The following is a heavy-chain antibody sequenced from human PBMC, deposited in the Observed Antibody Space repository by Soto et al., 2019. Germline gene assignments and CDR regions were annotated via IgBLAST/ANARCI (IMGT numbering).Heavy chain of an antibody. CDR3: AKSTPYYDFWSAYVDS. V-gene: IGHV4-34*10. CDR1: GGSFSGYY. CDR2: INQSGST. J-gene: IGHJ4*02. Sequence: SETLSLTCAVYGGSFSGYYWSWIRQPPGKGLEWIGEINQSGSTNYNPSLKSRVTISVDTSKKTLYLQMNSLRAEDTAIYYCAKSTPYYDFWSAYVDSWGQGTLVTVSS. D-gene: IGHD3-3*01.